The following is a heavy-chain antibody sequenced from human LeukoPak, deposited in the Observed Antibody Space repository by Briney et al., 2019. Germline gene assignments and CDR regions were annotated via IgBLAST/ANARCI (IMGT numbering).Heavy chain of an antibody. Sequence: SETLSLTCAVYGGSFSGYYWSWIRQPPGKGLEWIGYIYYSGSTYYTPSLRGRVTISVDTSKNQFSLNLSSVTAADTAVYYCARGYSLDYWGQGTLVTVSS. D-gene: IGHD5-18*01. V-gene: IGHV4-30-4*01. CDR2: IYYSGST. CDR1: GGSFSGYY. CDR3: ARGYSLDY. J-gene: IGHJ4*02.